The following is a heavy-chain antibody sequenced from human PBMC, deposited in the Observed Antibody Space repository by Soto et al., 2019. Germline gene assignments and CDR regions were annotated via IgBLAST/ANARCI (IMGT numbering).Heavy chain of an antibody. CDR1: GFTFSSYW. CDR3: TRDFQGPLDYGMDV. J-gene: IGHJ6*02. Sequence: GGSLRLSCADSGFTFSSYWMSWVRKAPGQGLEWVANVKYDGSQTYYVGSVKGRFTISRDNAKNSLYLQMNSLRAEDTAVYYCTRDFQGPLDYGMDVWGQGTTVTVSS. V-gene: IGHV3-7*01. CDR2: VKYDGSQT. D-gene: IGHD1-1*01.